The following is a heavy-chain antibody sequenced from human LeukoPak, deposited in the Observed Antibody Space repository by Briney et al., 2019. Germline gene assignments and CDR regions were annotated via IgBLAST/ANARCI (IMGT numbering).Heavy chain of an antibody. CDR2: ISAYNDNT. Sequence: ASVKVSFKASGYTFTSYGISWVRQAPGQGLEWMGWISAYNDNTDYAQKLQGRVTMTTDTSTSTAYMELRSLRSDDTAVYYCARVKGTGYYRKAFDYWGQGTLVTVSS. V-gene: IGHV1-18*01. D-gene: IGHD3/OR15-3a*01. CDR3: ARVKGTGYYRKAFDY. CDR1: GYTFTSYG. J-gene: IGHJ4*02.